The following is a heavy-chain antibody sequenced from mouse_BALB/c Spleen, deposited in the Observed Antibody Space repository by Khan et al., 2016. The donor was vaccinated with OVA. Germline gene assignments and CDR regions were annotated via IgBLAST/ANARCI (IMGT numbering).Heavy chain of an antibody. CDR1: GYTFTSYW. D-gene: IGHD1-1*01. CDR3: ARIKKIVATYFDD. Sequence: QVQLQQSGAELVKAGASVKMSCKASGYTFTSYWMHWVKQRLGPGLEWFAETNPTNGRTYYNEKFKSKATLTVDKSSSTAYMILSGPTFEDSAVDYCARIKKIVATYFDDWGQGTTLTVSS. V-gene: IGHV1S81*02. CDR2: TNPTNGRT. J-gene: IGHJ2*01.